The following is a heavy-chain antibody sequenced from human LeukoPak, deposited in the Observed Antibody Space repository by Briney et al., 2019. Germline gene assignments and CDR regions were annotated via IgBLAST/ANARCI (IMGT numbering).Heavy chain of an antibody. Sequence: PGGSLRLSCAASGFTFSSYGMHWVRQAPGKGLEWVAVISYDGSNKYYADSVKGRFTISRDNSKNTLYLQMNSLRAEDTAVYYCAKGGNVVVAATLYDAFDIWGQGTMVTVSS. CDR1: GFTFSSYG. CDR2: ISYDGSNK. D-gene: IGHD2-15*01. CDR3: AKGGNVVVAATLYDAFDI. J-gene: IGHJ3*02. V-gene: IGHV3-30*18.